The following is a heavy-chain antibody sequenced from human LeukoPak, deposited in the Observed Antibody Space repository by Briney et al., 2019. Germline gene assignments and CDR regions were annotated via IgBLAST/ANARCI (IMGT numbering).Heavy chain of an antibody. CDR2: IYYSGST. Sequence: TLSLTCTVSGGSISSYYWSWIRQPPGKGLEWIGYIYYSGSTNYNPSLKSRVTISVDTSKNQFSLKLSSVTAADTAVYYCARDRGRDGYNYWGQGTLVTVSS. CDR3: ARDRGRDGYNY. CDR1: GGSISSYY. J-gene: IGHJ4*02. V-gene: IGHV4-59*01. D-gene: IGHD5-24*01.